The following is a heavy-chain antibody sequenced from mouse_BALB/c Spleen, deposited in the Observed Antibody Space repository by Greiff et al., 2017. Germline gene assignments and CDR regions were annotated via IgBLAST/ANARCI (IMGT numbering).Heavy chain of an antibody. V-gene: IGHV5-17*02. Sequence: EVKVEESGGGLVQPGGSRKLSCAASGFTFSSFGMHWVRQAPEKGLEWVAYISSGSSTIYYADTVKGRFTISRDNPKNTLFLQMTSLRSEDTAMYYCARSGESFYAMDYWGQGTSVTVSS. CDR3: ARSGESFYAMDY. CDR2: ISSGSSTI. CDR1: GFTFSSFG. D-gene: IGHD3-1*01. J-gene: IGHJ4*01.